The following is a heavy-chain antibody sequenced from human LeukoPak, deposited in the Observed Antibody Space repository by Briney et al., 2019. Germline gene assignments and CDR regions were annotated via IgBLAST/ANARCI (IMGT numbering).Heavy chain of an antibody. CDR1: GFTFSSYS. V-gene: IGHV3-21*01. J-gene: IGHJ5*02. CDR3: ARGFPYGDYLGR. Sequence: KPGGSLRLSCAASGFTFSSYSMNWVRQAPGKGLEWVSSISSSSYIYYADSVKGRFTISRDNAKNSLYLQMDSLRAEDTAVYYCARGFPYGDYLGRWGQGTLVTVSS. D-gene: IGHD4-17*01. CDR2: ISSSSYI.